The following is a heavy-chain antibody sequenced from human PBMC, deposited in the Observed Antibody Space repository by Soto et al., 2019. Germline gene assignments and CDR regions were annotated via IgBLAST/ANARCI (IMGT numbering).Heavy chain of an antibody. J-gene: IGHJ4*02. CDR2: VSTNNGNT. D-gene: IGHD2-2*03. CDR1: GYTFFSYG. Sequence: ASVKVSCKASGYTFFSYGISWVRQAPGQGLEWMGWVSTNNGNTNYAQKLQGRVTMTTDTSTSTAYMELGSLRSDDTAVYYCVRDGYYYFKIGPRPPPPYFDYWAQGTLVTVSS. CDR3: VRDGYYYFKIGPRPPPPYFDY. V-gene: IGHV1-18*01.